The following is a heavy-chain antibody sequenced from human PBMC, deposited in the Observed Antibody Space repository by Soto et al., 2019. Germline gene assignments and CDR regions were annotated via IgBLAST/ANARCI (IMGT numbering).Heavy chain of an antibody. J-gene: IGHJ6*02. CDR3: ARRDRGTTYYYYYYGMDV. Sequence: SETLSLTCTVSGGSIISSSYYWGWIRQPPGKGLEWIGSIYYSGSTYYNPSLKSRVTISVDTSKNQFSLKLSSVTAADTAVYYCARRDRGTTYYYYYYGMDVWGQGTTVTVSS. V-gene: IGHV4-39*01. D-gene: IGHD1-7*01. CDR1: GGSIISSSYY. CDR2: IYYSGST.